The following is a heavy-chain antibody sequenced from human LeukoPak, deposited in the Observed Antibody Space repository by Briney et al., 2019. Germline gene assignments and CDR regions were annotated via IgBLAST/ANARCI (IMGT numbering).Heavy chain of an antibody. J-gene: IGHJ4*02. D-gene: IGHD2-2*01. CDR1: GGSFSGYY. Sequence: SETLSLTRAVYGGSFSGYYWSWIRQPPGKGLEWIGEIDHSGSTNYNPSLKSRVTISVDTSKNQFSLKLSSVTAADTAVYYCASLGCSSTSCHAAPKPGFDYWGQGTLVTVSS. CDR3: ASLGCSSTSCHAAPKPGFDY. CDR2: IDHSGST. V-gene: IGHV4-34*01.